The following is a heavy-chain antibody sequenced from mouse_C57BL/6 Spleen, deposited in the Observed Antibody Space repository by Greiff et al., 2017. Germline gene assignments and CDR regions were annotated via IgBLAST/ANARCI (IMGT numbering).Heavy chain of an antibody. CDR2: ISGGGGNT. CDR3: ARPAPLFCYAMDY. Sequence: EVKLVESGGGLVKPGGSLKLSCAASGFTFSSYTMSWVRQTPEKRLEWVATISGGGGNTSYTDSVKGRFPIYRDTAKNTLYLQVSRLRSEDTALYYCARPAPLFCYAMDYWGQGTSVTVSS. J-gene: IGHJ4*01. CDR1: GFTFSSYT. V-gene: IGHV5-9*01.